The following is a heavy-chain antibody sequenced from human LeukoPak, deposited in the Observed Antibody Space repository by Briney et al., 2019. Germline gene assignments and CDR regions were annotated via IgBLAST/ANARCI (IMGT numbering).Heavy chain of an antibody. Sequence: PSETLSLTCTVSGGSISGYYWSWIRQPPGKGLEYIGYIYYSGSTNYNPSLKSRVTISVDTSKNQLSLKLSSVTAADTAVYYCARVTTRQGFFDYWGQGTLVTVSS. D-gene: IGHD4-11*01. J-gene: IGHJ4*02. CDR2: IYYSGST. CDR3: ARVTTRQGFFDY. V-gene: IGHV4-59*01. CDR1: GGSISGYY.